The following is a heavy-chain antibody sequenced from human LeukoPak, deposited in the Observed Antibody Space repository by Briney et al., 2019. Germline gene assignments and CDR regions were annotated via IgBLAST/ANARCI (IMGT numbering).Heavy chain of an antibody. Sequence: ASVKVSCKASGYTFTSYGISWVRQAPGQGLEWMGWTSAYNGNTNYAQKLQGRVTMTTDTSTSTAYMELRSLRSDDTAVYYCARGSPWIQLWLNAFDIWGQGTMVTVSS. CDR3: ARGSPWIQLWLNAFDI. D-gene: IGHD5-18*01. CDR2: TSAYNGNT. J-gene: IGHJ3*02. V-gene: IGHV1-18*01. CDR1: GYTFTSYG.